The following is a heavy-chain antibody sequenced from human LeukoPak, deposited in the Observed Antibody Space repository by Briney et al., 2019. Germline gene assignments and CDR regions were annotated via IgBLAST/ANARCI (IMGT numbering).Heavy chain of an antibody. Sequence: SETLSLTCTVSGGSISSYYWSWIRQPPGKGREWIGYIYYSGSTNYNPSLKSRVTISLDTSKNQFSLKLSSVTAADTAVYYCARSGSYAAAGDYWGQGTLVTVSS. CDR3: ARSGSYAAAGDY. D-gene: IGHD2-15*01. CDR1: GGSISSYY. CDR2: IYYSGST. J-gene: IGHJ4*02. V-gene: IGHV4-59*08.